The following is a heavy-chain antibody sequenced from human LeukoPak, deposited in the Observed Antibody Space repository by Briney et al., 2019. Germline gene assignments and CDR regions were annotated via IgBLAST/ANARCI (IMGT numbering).Heavy chain of an antibody. V-gene: IGHV4-34*01. D-gene: IGHD4-11*01. CDR3: ARLTTSSDY. Sequence: TSETLSLTCAVYGGSFSGYYWSWIRQPPGKGLEWIGEINHSGSTNYNPSLKSRVTISVDTSKNQFSLKLSSVTAADTAVYYCARLTTSSDYWGQGTLVTVSS. J-gene: IGHJ4*02. CDR1: GGSFSGYY. CDR2: INHSGST.